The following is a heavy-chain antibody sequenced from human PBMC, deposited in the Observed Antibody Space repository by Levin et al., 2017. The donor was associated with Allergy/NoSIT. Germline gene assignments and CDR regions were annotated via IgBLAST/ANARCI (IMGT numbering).Heavy chain of an antibody. CDR2: IYPDDSDI. D-gene: IGHD1-1*01. CDR1: GYIFTKQW. V-gene: IGHV5-51*01. J-gene: IGHJ4*02. CDR3: ARGGRTDHARDYFDS. Sequence: GESLKISCKASGYIFTKQWIGWVRQMPGKGLEWMGIIYPDDSDIRYSPSFQGQITISADKSITTAYLQWNSLKASDTAIIYCARGGRTDHARDYFDSWGQGTLVTVSS.